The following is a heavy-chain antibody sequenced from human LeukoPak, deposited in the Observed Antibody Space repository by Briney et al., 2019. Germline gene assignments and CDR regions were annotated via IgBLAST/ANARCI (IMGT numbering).Heavy chain of an antibody. CDR2: IIPIFGTA. CDR1: GGTFSSYA. Sequence: ASVKVSCKASGGTFSSYAISWVRQAPGQGLEWMGGIIPIFGTANYAQKFQGRVTITADKSTSTAYMELSSLRSEDTAVYYCARGIEDSRAQPVSQWFDPWGQGTLVTVSS. D-gene: IGHD3/OR15-3a*01. V-gene: IGHV1-69*06. J-gene: IGHJ5*02. CDR3: ARGIEDSRAQPVSQWFDP.